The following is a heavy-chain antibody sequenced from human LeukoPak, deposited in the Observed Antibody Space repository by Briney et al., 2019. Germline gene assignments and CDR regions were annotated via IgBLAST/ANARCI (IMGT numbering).Heavy chain of an antibody. CDR2: ISYDGDYK. CDR3: AKDRAPVLRFYPFVMAV. J-gene: IGHJ6*02. Sequence: GRSLRLSCAASGFTFDSYGIHWVRQAPGKGLEWVAFISYDGDYKFYADSVKGRFTISRDNSKNTLSLQMNSLRAEDTAVYQCAKDRAPVLRFYPFVMAVWGQGATVIVSS. V-gene: IGHV3-30*18. CDR1: GFTFDSYG. D-gene: IGHD3-3*01.